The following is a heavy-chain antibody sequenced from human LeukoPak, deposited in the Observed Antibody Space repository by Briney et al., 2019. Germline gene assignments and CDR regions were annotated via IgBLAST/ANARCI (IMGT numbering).Heavy chain of an antibody. CDR3: ARDRSQVGFDH. V-gene: IGHV3-74*01. J-gene: IGHJ4*02. CDR1: GFTFSSYW. D-gene: IGHD3-10*01. Sequence: PGRSLRLSCAASGFTFSSYWMHWVRQAPGKGLVWVSRIKSDGRTITYAASVKGRFTISRDNAKNALYLQMNSVRAEDTAVYYWARDRSQVGFDHWGQGTLVTVSS. CDR2: IKSDGRTI.